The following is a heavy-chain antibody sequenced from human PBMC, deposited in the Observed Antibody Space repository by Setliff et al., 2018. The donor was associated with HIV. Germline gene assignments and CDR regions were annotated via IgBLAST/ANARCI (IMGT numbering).Heavy chain of an antibody. J-gene: IGHJ4*02. CDR1: GGSFGVYR. V-gene: IGHV4-4*07. CDR2: IDSSGTT. Sequence: PSETLSLTCTISGGSFGVYRWSWIRQSAGRGLEWIGRIDSSGTTDYKPPLKGRVAISVDTSRNQFSLRVTSVTAADTAVYYCAREEKLAVHTTRPPRFDCWGQGTLVTVLL. CDR3: AREEKLAVHTTRPPRFDC. D-gene: IGHD5-18*01.